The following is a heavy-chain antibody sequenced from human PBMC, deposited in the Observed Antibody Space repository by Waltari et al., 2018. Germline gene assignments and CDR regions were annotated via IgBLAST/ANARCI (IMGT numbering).Heavy chain of an antibody. V-gene: IGHV3-23*01. CDR3: AKDRAGVFDY. J-gene: IGHJ4*02. CDR1: GFTFRSYA. D-gene: IGHD3-3*01. CDR2: ITGGADDT. Sequence: EVQLLESGGGLVQPGGSLRRSCAASGFTFRSYAMPWVRQAPGKGLEWVSVITGGADDTYYADSVKGRFTISRDNSKNTVYLQMDSLRAEDTAVYYCAKDRAGVFDYWGQGTPVTVSS.